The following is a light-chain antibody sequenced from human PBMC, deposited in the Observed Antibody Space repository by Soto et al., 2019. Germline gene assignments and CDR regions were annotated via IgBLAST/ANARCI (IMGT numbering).Light chain of an antibody. CDR3: QQYGSSPRT. CDR2: GAS. Sequence: EIVLTQSPGTLSLSPGERATLSCRASQSVSSSHLAWYQQKPGQAPRLLTYGASSRATGIPDRFSGSGSGTDFTLTISRLEPEDFAVYYCQQYGSSPRTFGQGTKVEIK. CDR1: QSVSSSH. V-gene: IGKV3-20*01. J-gene: IGKJ1*01.